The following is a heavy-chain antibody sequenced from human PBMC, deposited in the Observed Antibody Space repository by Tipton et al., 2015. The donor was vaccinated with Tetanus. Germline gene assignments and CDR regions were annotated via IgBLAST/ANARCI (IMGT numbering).Heavy chain of an antibody. CDR3: SRTGLYLSSEGFDI. D-gene: IGHD3/OR15-3a*01. CDR1: GYTFTGYY. J-gene: IGHJ3*02. V-gene: IGHV1-2*02. CDR2: INPNNGGT. Sequence: QLVQSGAEVKKPGASVKVSCSASGYTFTGYYLHWVRQAPGQGLEWMGWINPNNGGTHFARKFQDRVTLTTDTSISTAYMELSRLTSDDTAIYFCSRTGLYLSSEGFDIWGQGTMVIVSS.